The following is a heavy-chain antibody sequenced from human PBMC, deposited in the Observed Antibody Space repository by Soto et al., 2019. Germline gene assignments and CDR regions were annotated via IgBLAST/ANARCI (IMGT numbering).Heavy chain of an antibody. CDR3: AKCAAPACTWVHY. CDR2: ISGSGGST. D-gene: IGHD6-6*01. J-gene: IGHJ4*02. V-gene: IGHV3-23*01. Sequence: GSLRLSCAASGFTFSNYGMTWVRQAPGKGLEWVSAISGSGGSTYYADSVKGRFTISRDNSKNTLYLQMNSLRAEDTAVYYCAKCAAPACTWVHYWGQGTLVTVSS. CDR1: GFTFSNYG.